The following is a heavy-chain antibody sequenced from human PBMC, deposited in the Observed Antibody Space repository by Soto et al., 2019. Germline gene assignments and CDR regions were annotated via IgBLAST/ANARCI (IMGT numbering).Heavy chain of an antibody. D-gene: IGHD1-26*01. Sequence: SETMSLTCTVSGGSISSYYWSWIRQPPGKGLEWIGYIYYSGSTNYNPSLKSRVTISVDTSKNQFSLKLSSVTAADTAVYYCARGSEVGALLYYFDYWGQGTLVTVSS. CDR3: ARGSEVGALLYYFDY. V-gene: IGHV4-59*01. J-gene: IGHJ4*02. CDR1: GGSISSYY. CDR2: IYYSGST.